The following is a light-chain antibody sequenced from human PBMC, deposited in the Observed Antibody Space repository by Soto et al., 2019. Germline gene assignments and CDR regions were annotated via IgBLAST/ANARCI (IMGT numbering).Light chain of an antibody. Sequence: EIVLTQSPGILSLSPGERATLSCRAIQSVSNDFLAWYQQKPGQAPRLLIYGASNRATGIPDRFSGSGSGTDFTLIINRLEPEDVAIYYCQQYGGSPRITFGQGTRLEIK. CDR3: QQYGGSPRIT. CDR1: QSVSNDF. V-gene: IGKV3-20*01. CDR2: GAS. J-gene: IGKJ5*01.